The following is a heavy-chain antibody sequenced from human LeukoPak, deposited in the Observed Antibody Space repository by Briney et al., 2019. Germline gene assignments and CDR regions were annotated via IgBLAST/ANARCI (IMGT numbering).Heavy chain of an antibody. CDR1: GGSISSNNYY. CDR3: ARDRRSGEDSNF. Sequence: PSGTLSLTCTVSGGSISSNNYYWGWIRQWPGKGLEWIGSISNSGNTYYNPSFNTRVTISVDTSKNQFSLKLNSETAADTAVYYCARDRRSGEDSNFWGQGTLVTVSS. D-gene: IGHD2-15*01. CDR2: ISNSGNT. V-gene: IGHV4-39*02. J-gene: IGHJ4*02.